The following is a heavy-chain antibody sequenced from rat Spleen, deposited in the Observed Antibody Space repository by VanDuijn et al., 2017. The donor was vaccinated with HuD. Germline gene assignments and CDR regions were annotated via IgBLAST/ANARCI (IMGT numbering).Heavy chain of an antibody. D-gene: IGHD4-3*01. Sequence: EVQLVESGGGLVQPGRSLKLSCVASGFTFNNYWMTWIRQAPGKGLEWVASITNTGGSTYYPDSVKGRFTISRDNAKSTLYLQMNSLRSEDTATYYCTSGDSGYGDWFAYWGQGTLVTVSS. CDR2: ITNTGGST. J-gene: IGHJ3*01. CDR1: GFTFNNYW. CDR3: TSGDSGYGDWFAY. V-gene: IGHV5-31*01.